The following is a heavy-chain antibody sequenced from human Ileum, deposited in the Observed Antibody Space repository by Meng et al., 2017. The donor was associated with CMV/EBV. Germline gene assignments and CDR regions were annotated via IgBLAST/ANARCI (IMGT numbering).Heavy chain of an antibody. CDR1: GGSISSGDYY. CDR2: IYYSGST. Sequence: VPRQESGPGRVKPSQTLSPTCTVSGGSISSGDYYWGWIRQPPGKGLEWIGYIYYSGSTYYNPSLKSRVTISVDTSKNQFSLKLSSVTAADTAVYYCASHVSSGGLYYWGQGTLVTVSS. J-gene: IGHJ4*02. CDR3: ASHVSSGGLYY. D-gene: IGHD2-15*01. V-gene: IGHV4-30-4*08.